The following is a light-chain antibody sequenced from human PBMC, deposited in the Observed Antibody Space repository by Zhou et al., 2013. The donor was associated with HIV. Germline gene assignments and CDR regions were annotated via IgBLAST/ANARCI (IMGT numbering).Light chain of an antibody. CDR3: RQYEKSPT. CDR2: GAS. J-gene: IGKJ1*01. V-gene: IGKV3-20*01. Sequence: EIVLTQSPGTLSLSPGERATLSCRASQSVSSGYLAWYQQKPGQAPRLLIYGASSRATGIPDRFSGSGSGTDFTLTISRLEPEDFAVYYCRQYEKSPTFGQGTKVEI. CDR1: QSVSSGY.